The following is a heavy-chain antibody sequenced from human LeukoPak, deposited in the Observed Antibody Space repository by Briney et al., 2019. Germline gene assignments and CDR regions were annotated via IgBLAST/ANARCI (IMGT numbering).Heavy chain of an antibody. CDR2: ISSSSSYI. CDR3: ARAGAVAGPPDY. V-gene: IGHV3-21*01. CDR1: GFTFSSYS. Sequence: PGGSLRLSCAASGFTFSSYSMNWVRQAPGKGLEWVSSISSSSSYIYYADSMKGRFTISRDNAKNPLYLQMNSLRAEDTAVYYCARAGAVAGPPDYWGQGTLVTVSS. D-gene: IGHD6-19*01. J-gene: IGHJ4*02.